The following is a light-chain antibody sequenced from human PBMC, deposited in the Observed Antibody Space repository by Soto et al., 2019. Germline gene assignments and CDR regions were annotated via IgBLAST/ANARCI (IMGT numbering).Light chain of an antibody. CDR1: QIVRSNS. CDR3: QQSAT. Sequence: EMMLTQSPGTLSLSPGDRATLSCRASQIVRSNSLAWYQQKPGQPPRLLIYDASSGPPGIPDRFSGSGSGTDFTLTISRLEPEDFAVYYCQQSATFGPGTKVDIK. J-gene: IGKJ3*01. CDR2: DAS. V-gene: IGKV3-20*01.